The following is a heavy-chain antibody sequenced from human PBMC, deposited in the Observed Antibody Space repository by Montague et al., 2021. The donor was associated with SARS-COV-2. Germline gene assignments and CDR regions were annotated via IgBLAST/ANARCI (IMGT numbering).Heavy chain of an antibody. J-gene: IGHJ6*02. V-gene: IGHV4-59*01. CDR1: GDSISTSY. CDR2: IYYSGRT. D-gene: IGHD2-15*01. Sequence: SETLSLTCTVSGDSISTSYWAWIRQPPGKGLEWIGYIYYSGRTSNNSSLKSRVTISVDTSKNQVSLNLRSGTAADTAVYFCVRADRRDPDTPHRYYYKGMDLWGQGTTVTVSS. CDR3: VRADRRDPDTPHRYYYKGMDL.